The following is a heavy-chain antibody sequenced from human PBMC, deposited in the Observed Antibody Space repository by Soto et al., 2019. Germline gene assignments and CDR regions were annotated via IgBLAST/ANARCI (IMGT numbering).Heavy chain of an antibody. V-gene: IGHV4-38-2*02. CDR2: IYHSGST. D-gene: IGHD1-26*01. Sequence: PSETLSLTCAVSGYSISSGYYWGWIRQPPGKGLEWIGSIYHSGSTYYNPSLKSRVTISVDTSKNQFSLKLSSVTAADTAVYYCARDKYSGSYYFDSWGQGTLVTVSS. J-gene: IGHJ4*02. CDR3: ARDKYSGSYYFDS. CDR1: GYSISSGYY.